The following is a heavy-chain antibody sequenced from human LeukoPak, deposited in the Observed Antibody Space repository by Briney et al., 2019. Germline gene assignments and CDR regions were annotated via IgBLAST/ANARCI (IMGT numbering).Heavy chain of an antibody. V-gene: IGHV1-18*01. D-gene: IGHD3-22*01. CDR1: GYTFTNYA. CDR2: ISAYNGNT. Sequence: ASVKVSCKASGYTFTNYAISWVRQAPGQGLEWVGWISAYNGNTNYAQKLQGRVTMTTDTSTSTAYMELRSLRSDDAAVYCCARSPLLKYYYDSSGYYRYWGPGTLVTVSS. CDR3: ARSPLLKYYYDSSGYYRY. J-gene: IGHJ4*02.